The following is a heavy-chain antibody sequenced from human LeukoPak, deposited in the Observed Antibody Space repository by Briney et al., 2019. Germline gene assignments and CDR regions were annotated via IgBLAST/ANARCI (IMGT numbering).Heavy chain of an antibody. CDR3: ARDRDGYSYFDY. Sequence: SVKVSCKASGGTFSSYAISWVRQAPGQGLEWMGRIIPILGIANYAQKLQGRVTMTTDTSTSTAYMELRSLRSDDTAVYYCARDRDGYSYFDYWGQGTLVTVSS. V-gene: IGHV1-69*04. J-gene: IGHJ4*02. D-gene: IGHD5-18*01. CDR2: IIPILGIA. CDR1: GGTFSSYA.